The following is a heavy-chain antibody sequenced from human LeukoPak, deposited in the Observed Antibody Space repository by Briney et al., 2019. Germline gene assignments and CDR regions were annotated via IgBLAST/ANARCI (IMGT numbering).Heavy chain of an antibody. D-gene: IGHD5-24*01. Sequence: GTSLRLSCAASGFTFSNYGMHWVRQAPGKGLEWVAVISYDGTNKYYADSVKGRFTISRDNSKNTLYLQLNSLRAEDTAVYSCAKDRDGYNYNLIDYWGQGTLVTVSS. CDR3: AKDRDGYNYNLIDY. V-gene: IGHV3-30*18. CDR1: GFTFSNYG. J-gene: IGHJ4*02. CDR2: ISYDGTNK.